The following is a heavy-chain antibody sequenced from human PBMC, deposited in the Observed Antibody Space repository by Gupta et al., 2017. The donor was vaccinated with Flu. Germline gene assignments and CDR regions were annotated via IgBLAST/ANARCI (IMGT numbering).Heavy chain of an antibody. CDR2: IYYSGST. CDR3: ARGYCSGGSCYSGGHNWFDP. V-gene: IGHV4-31*02. J-gene: IGHJ5*02. D-gene: IGHD2-15*01. Sequence: KGLEWIGNIYYSGSTYYKPSLKSRVAISVDTSKNQCSLKLSSVTAADTAVYYCARGYCSGGSCYSGGHNWFDPWGQGTLVTVSS.